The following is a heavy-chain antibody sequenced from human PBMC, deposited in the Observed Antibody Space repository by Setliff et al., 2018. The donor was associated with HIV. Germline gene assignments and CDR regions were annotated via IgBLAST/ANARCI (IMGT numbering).Heavy chain of an antibody. CDR1: GYTLTTFG. CDR3: AREIAAAGTPGRWFAH. V-gene: IGHV1-69*13. CDR2: VIPLLDAA. J-gene: IGHJ5*02. D-gene: IGHD6-13*01. Sequence: SVKVSCKASGYTLTTFGISWVRQARGQGLEWMGGVIPLLDAANYAQTFQDRITITADESTSTAYMELSSLRSEDTAVYYCAREIAAAGTPGRWFAHWGQGTLVTVSS.